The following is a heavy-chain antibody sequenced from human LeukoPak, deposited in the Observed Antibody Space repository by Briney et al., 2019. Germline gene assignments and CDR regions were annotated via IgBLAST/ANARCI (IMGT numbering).Heavy chain of an antibody. CDR1: GFTFSSYA. CDR3: AKEGIAAAGTSYSRFDY. Sequence: GGSLRLSCAASGFTFSSYAMSWVRQALGKGLEWISVISGSGDYTYYADSVKGRFTISRDNPKNTLYMQMNSLRAEDTAVYYCAKEGIAAAGTSYSRFDYWGQGTLVTVSS. CDR2: ISGSGDYT. J-gene: IGHJ4*02. D-gene: IGHD6-13*01. V-gene: IGHV3-23*01.